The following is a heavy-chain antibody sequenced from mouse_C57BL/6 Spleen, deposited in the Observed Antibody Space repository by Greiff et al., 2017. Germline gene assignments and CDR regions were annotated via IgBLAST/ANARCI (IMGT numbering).Heavy chain of an antibody. CDR2: IYPGDGDT. CDR3: AREGITTVVAGNYYAMDY. Sequence: VQLQQPGAELVMPGASVKLSCKASGYTFTSYWMHWVKQRPGKGLEWIGQIYPGDGDTNYNGKFKGKATLTADKSSSTAYMQLSSLTSEDSAVYFCAREGITTVVAGNYYAMDYWGQGTSVTVSS. CDR1: GYTFTSYW. J-gene: IGHJ4*01. D-gene: IGHD1-1*01. V-gene: IGHV1-80*01.